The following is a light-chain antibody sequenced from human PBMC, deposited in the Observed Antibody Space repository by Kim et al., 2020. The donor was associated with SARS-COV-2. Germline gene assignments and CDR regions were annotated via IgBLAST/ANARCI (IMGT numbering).Light chain of an antibody. Sequence: QSVLTQPPSVSGAPGQRVTISCTGSSSNIGTGYDVHWYQQFPGTTPTLLIYGNNNRPSGVPDRFSGSKSGTSASLAITGLQPEDVADYYCQSYDSSLSGVIFGGGTQLTVL. J-gene: IGLJ2*01. CDR1: SSNIGTGYD. V-gene: IGLV1-40*01. CDR2: GNN. CDR3: QSYDSSLSGVI.